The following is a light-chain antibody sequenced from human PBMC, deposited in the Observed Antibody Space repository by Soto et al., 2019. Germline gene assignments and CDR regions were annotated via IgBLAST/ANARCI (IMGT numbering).Light chain of an antibody. V-gene: IGKV3-11*01. J-gene: IGKJ4*01. CDR2: DAS. CDR3: QQRSDWPST. Sequence: EIVLTQSPATLSLSPGERATLSCRASQSVSSYFVWYQQKPGQVPRLLIYDASNRATGIPARFGGSGSGTDFTLTISSLEPEDSAVYYCQQRSDWPSTFGGGTKVEIK. CDR1: QSVSSY.